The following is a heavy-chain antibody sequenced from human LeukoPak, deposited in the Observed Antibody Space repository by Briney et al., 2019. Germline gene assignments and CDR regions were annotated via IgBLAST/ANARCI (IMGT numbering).Heavy chain of an antibody. Sequence: QPGGSLRLSCAASGFTFSTYEMNWVRQVPGKGLEWVSYISSRGNIIYYADSVRGRFTISRDNAENLLHLQMNSLRAEDTAVYYCARGYKWSFDLWGQGTLVTVSS. CDR3: ARGYKWSFDL. J-gene: IGHJ4*02. V-gene: IGHV3-48*03. CDR2: ISSRGNII. D-gene: IGHD1-20*01. CDR1: GFTFSTYE.